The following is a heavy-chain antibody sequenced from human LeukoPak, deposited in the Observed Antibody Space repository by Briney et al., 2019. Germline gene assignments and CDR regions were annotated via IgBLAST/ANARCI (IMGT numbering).Heavy chain of an antibody. V-gene: IGHV4-59*02. D-gene: IGHD1-7*01. CDR1: GGSVSSYY. CDR2: IYYSGST. J-gene: IGHJ6*02. Sequence: SETLSLTCTVSGGSVSSYYWSWIRQPPGKGLEWVGYIYYSGSTNYNPSLKSRVTISVDTSKNQFSLKLSSVTAADTAVYHCARDNWNYGSSMDVWGQGTTVTVSS. CDR3: ARDNWNYGSSMDV.